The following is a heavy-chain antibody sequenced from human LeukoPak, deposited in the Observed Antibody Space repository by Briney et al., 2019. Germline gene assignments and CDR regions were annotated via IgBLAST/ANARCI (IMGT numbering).Heavy chain of an antibody. J-gene: IGHJ4*02. CDR2: ISGSAHKI. D-gene: IGHD5-18*01. CDR3: AGRVTGYSSGYVY. Sequence: AGGSLRLSCVASGITFSNYAVSWVRQAPEKGLDWVSVISGSAHKIRYADSVKGRFTISRDNSESIVYLQMNNLRAEDTAVYYCAGRVTGYSSGYVYWGQGTLVTVSS. CDR1: GITFSNYA. V-gene: IGHV3-23*01.